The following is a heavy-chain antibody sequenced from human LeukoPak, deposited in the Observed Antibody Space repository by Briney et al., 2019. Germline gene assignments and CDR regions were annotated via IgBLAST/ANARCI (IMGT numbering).Heavy chain of an antibody. CDR2: IKQDGSEK. J-gene: IGHJ4*02. Sequence: GGSLRLSCAASGFTFSTYWMSWVRQAPGKGLEWVANIKQDGSEKYYVDSVKGRFTISRDNAKNSLYLQMNSLRVEDTAVYYCVTGGYDLWSADYFDYWGQGTLVTVSS. CDR3: VTGGYDLWSADYFDY. V-gene: IGHV3-7*01. D-gene: IGHD3-3*01. CDR1: GFTFSTYW.